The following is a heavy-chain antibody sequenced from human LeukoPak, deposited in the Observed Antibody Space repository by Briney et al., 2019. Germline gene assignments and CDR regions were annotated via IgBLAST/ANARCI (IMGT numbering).Heavy chain of an antibody. Sequence: GGSLRLSCETSGFTFSSYEMNWVRQAPGKGLEWISYINSVGNTIYYADSVRGRFTISRDNAKNSLNLQMNSLRVEDTAVYFCARDPFPHDYGDFWGQGTLVTVSS. CDR2: INSVGNTI. CDR1: GFTFSSYE. V-gene: IGHV3-48*03. J-gene: IGHJ4*02. D-gene: IGHD3-16*01. CDR3: ARDPFPHDYGDF.